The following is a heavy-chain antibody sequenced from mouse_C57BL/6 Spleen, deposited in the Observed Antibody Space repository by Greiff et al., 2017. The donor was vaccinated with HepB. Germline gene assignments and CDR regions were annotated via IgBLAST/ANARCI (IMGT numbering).Heavy chain of an antibody. CDR3: ASNYYGDY. CDR1: GYSFTGYF. J-gene: IGHJ2*01. V-gene: IGHV1-20*01. Sequence: EVQLQESGPELVKPGDSVKISCKASGYSFTGYFMNWVMQSHGKSLEWIGRINPYNGDTFYNQKFKGKATLTVDKSSSTAHMELRSLTSEDSAVYYCASNYYGDYWGQGTTLTVSS. CDR2: INPYNGDT.